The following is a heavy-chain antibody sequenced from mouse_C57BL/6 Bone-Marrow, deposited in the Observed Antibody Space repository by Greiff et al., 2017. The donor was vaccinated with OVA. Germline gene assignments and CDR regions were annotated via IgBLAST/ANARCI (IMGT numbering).Heavy chain of an antibody. D-gene: IGHD2-4*01. J-gene: IGHJ3*01. V-gene: IGHV1-7*01. CDR1: GYTFTSYW. Sequence: QVQLQQSGAELAKPGASVKLSCKASGYTFTSYWMHWVKQRPGQGLEWIGYINPSSGYTKYNQKFKDKAKLTADKSSSTAYMQLSSLTYEDSAVYYCARWSVYYDGGTWFAYWGQGTLVTVSA. CDR3: ARWSVYYDGGTWFAY. CDR2: INPSSGYT.